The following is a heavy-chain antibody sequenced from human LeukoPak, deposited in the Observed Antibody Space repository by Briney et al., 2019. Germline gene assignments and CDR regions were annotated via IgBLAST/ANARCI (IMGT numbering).Heavy chain of an antibody. CDR3: ARDSSSSWPYYFDY. D-gene: IGHD6-13*01. CDR1: GFTFSSYA. CDR2: ISGSGGST. Sequence: GGSLRLSCAASGFTFSSYAMSWVRQAPGKGLEWVSAISGSGGSTYYADSVKGRFTISRDNSKNTLYLQMNSLRSEDTAVYYCARDSSSSWPYYFDYWGQGTLVTVSS. J-gene: IGHJ4*02. V-gene: IGHV3-23*01.